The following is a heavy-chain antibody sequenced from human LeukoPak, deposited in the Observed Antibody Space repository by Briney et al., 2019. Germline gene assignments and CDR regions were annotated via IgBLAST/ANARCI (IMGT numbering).Heavy chain of an antibody. CDR3: ASGRGSSATDY. J-gene: IGHJ4*02. D-gene: IGHD6-25*01. Sequence: ASVKVSCKASGGTFSSYAISWVRQAPGQGLEWMGWINPNSGGTNYAQKFQGRVTMTRDTSISTAYMELSRLRSDDTAVYYCASGRGSSATDYWGQGTLVTVSS. CDR1: GGTFSSYA. CDR2: INPNSGGT. V-gene: IGHV1-2*02.